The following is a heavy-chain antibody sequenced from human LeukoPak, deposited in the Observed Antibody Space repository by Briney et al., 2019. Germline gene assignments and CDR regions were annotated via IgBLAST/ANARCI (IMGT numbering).Heavy chain of an antibody. CDR1: GFTFSSYW. D-gene: IGHD6-13*01. J-gene: IGHJ4*02. CDR2: IDQGGSEK. CDR3: ARDQGAAGDY. V-gene: IGHV3-7*01. Sequence: QTGGSLRLSCAASGFTFSSYWMSWVRQAPGKGLEWVANIDQGGSEKSYVDSVKGRFTISRDNAKNSLYLQMNSLRAEDTALYYCARDQGAAGDYWGQGTLVTVSS.